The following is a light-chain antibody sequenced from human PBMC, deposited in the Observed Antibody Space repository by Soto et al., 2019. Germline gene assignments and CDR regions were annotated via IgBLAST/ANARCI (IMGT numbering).Light chain of an antibody. CDR2: DVS. J-gene: IGLJ1*01. CDR3: CSYTTSNTRQIV. CDR1: SSDVGGYNY. V-gene: IGLV2-14*03. Sequence: ALTQPASVSGSPGQSITISCTGTSSDVGGYNYVSWYQHHPGKAPKLMIYDVSNRPSGVSNRFSGSKSGNTASLTISGLQPEDEADYYCCSYTTSNTRQIVFGTGTKVPVL.